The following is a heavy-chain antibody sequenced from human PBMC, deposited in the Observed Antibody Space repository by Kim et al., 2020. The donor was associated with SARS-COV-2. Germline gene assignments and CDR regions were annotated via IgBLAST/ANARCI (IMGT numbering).Heavy chain of an antibody. Sequence: YHPSLKSRVTISVDTSKNRLSLKLSYVTAADTAVYYCARVYSYGQYYFDYWGQGTLVTVSS. D-gene: IGHD5-18*01. J-gene: IGHJ4*02. CDR3: ARVYSYGQYYFDY. V-gene: IGHV4-31*02.